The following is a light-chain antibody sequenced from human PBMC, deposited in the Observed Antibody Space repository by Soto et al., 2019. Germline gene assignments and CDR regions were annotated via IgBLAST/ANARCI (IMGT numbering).Light chain of an antibody. CDR1: SSDVGAYKY. CDR2: EVT. V-gene: IGLV2-8*01. CDR3: TSYVGNGILV. J-gene: IGLJ3*02. Sequence: QSALTQPPSASGSPGQSVTISCTGTSSDVGAYKYVSWYQQYPGKAPKLMIYEVTKRPSGVPHRFSGSKSGNTASLTVSGLQADDEDYYYGTSYVGNGILVFGGGTKLTVL.